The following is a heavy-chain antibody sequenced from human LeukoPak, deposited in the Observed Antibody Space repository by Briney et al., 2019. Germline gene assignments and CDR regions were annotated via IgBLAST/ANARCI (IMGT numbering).Heavy chain of an antibody. V-gene: IGHV3-74*01. D-gene: IGHD1-26*01. CDR3: ARGSGSYYNY. Sequence: GSLRLSCAASGFTFSSNWMHWVRQAPGKGLVWVSGINSDGSTTRYADSVKGRFTISRDNAKNTLYLQMNSLRAEDTALYYCARGSGSYYNYWGQGTLVSVSS. CDR2: INSDGSTT. J-gene: IGHJ4*02. CDR1: GFTFSSNW.